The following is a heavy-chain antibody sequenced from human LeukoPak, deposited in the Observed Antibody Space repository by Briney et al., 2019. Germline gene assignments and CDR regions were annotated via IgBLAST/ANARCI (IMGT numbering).Heavy chain of an antibody. CDR2: IFTSGST. V-gene: IGHV4-61*02. D-gene: IGHD5-24*01. CDR3: ARGCRDGYSNYWYFDL. J-gene: IGHJ2*01. CDR1: GGSISSGRFY. Sequence: SQTLSLTCTVSGGSISSGRFYWSWIRQPAGKGLEWIGRIFTSGSTNYNPSLKSRVSISVNTSKNQFSLKLSSVTAADTAVYYCARGCRDGYSNYWYFDLWGRGTLVTVSS.